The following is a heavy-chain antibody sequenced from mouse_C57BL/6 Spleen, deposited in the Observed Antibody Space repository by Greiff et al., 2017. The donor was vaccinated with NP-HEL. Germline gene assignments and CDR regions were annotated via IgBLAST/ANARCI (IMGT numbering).Heavy chain of an antibody. Sequence: QVQLQQSGAELVRPGASVTLSCKASGYTFTDYEMHWVKQTTVHGLEWIGAIDPETGGTAYNQKFKGKAILTADKSSSTAYMELRSLTSEDAAVDYCTRGIDYYGSSDDWYVDVWGTGTTVTVSS. CDR2: IDPETGGT. CDR3: TRGIDYYGSSDDWYVDV. J-gene: IGHJ1*03. D-gene: IGHD1-1*01. CDR1: GYTFTDYE. V-gene: IGHV1-15*01.